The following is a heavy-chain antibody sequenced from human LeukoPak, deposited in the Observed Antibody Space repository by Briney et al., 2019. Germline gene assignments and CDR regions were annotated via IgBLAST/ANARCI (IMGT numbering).Heavy chain of an antibody. CDR1: GFTFSSYW. D-gene: IGHD6-13*01. CDR2: INSDGSST. CDR3: ARTPYSSSWTPGY. J-gene: IGHJ4*02. Sequence: GGSLRLSCAASGFTFSSYWMHWVRQAPGRGLVWVSRINSDGSSTSYADSVKGRFTISRDNAKNTLYLQMNSLRAEDTAVYYCARTPYSSSWTPGYWGQGTLVTVSS. V-gene: IGHV3-74*01.